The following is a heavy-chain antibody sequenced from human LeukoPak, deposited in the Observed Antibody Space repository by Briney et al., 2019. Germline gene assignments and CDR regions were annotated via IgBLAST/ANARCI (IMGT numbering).Heavy chain of an antibody. Sequence: SETLSLTCAVSGYSISSGYYWGWIRQPPGKGLEWIGSIYHSGSTYYNPSLKSRVTISVDTSKNQFSLKLSSVTAADTAVYCCARDVYKQLPGGFDPWGQGTLVTVSS. CDR1: GYSISSGYY. J-gene: IGHJ5*02. V-gene: IGHV4-38-2*02. D-gene: IGHD6-6*01. CDR2: IYHSGST. CDR3: ARDVYKQLPGGFDP.